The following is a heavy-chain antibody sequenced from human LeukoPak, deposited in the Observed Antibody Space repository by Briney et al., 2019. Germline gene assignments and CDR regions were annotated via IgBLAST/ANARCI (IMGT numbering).Heavy chain of an antibody. CDR1: GFTFSSYG. V-gene: IGHV3-30*02. CDR2: LRYDGSNK. J-gene: IGHJ4*02. D-gene: IGHD2-15*01. CDR3: AKDLEDIVVVVAATRGGPNFDY. Sequence: GGSLRLSCAASGFTFSSYGMHWVRQAPGKGLEWVAFLRYDGSNKYYADSVKGRFTISRDNSKNTLYLQMNSLRAEDTAVYYCAKDLEDIVVVVAATRGGPNFDYWGQGTLVTVSS.